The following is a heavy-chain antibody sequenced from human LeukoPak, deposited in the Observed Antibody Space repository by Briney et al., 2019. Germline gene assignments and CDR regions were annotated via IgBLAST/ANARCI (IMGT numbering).Heavy chain of an antibody. V-gene: IGHV1-8*01. D-gene: IGHD3-9*01. CDR2: MNPNSGIT. CDR1: GYTFTSYD. CDR3: AREADILTGVDY. J-gene: IGHJ4*02. Sequence: ASVKVSCKASGYTFTSYDINWVRQATGQGLEWMGWMNPNSGITGYPQKFQGRVTMTRNTSISTAYMELSSLRSEDTAVYYCAREADILTGVDYWGQGTLVTVPS.